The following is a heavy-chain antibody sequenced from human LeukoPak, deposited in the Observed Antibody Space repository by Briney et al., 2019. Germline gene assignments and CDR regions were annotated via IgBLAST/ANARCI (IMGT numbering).Heavy chain of an antibody. Sequence: SQTLSLTCTVSGGSISSGGYSWSWLRQHPGKGLEWIGYIYYSGSTYYNPSLKSRVTISVDTSKNQFSLKLSSVTAADTAVYYCARDHKRYGMDVWGQGTTVTVSS. CDR3: ARDHKRYGMDV. CDR2: IYYSGST. V-gene: IGHV4-31*03. J-gene: IGHJ6*02. CDR1: GGSISSGGYS.